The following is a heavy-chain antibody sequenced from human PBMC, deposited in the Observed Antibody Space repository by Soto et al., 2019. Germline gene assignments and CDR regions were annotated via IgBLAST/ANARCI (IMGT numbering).Heavy chain of an antibody. V-gene: IGHV4-30-2*01. CDR3: ARVVYYDSSGYQAFDP. J-gene: IGHJ5*02. D-gene: IGHD3-22*01. CDR1: GGSISSGCYS. CDR2: IYHSGST. Sequence: TLSLTCAVSGGSISSGCYSWSWIRQPPGKGLEWIGYIYHSGSTYYNPSLKSRVTISVDRSKNQFSLKLSSVTAADTAVYYCARVVYYDSSGYQAFDPWGQGTLVTVSS.